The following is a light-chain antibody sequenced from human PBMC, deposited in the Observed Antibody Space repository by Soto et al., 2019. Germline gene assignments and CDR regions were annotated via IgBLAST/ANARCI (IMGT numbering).Light chain of an antibody. CDR2: GAS. CDR1: QSVSSSY. J-gene: IGKJ4*01. CDR3: QQYARVPLT. V-gene: IGKV3-20*01. Sequence: EIGVTQSPGTLSLSPGERATLSCRARQSVSSSYLAWYQQKPGQAHRLLIYGASSRATGIPDRFSGSGSGTDFTLTISRLEPEDFAVYYCQQYARVPLTFGGGTHVEIK.